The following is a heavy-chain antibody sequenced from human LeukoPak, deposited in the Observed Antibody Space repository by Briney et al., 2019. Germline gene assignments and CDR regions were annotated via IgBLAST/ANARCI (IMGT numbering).Heavy chain of an antibody. Sequence: SESLSLTCTVSGGSISSYYWSWIRQPPGKGLEWIGYVYSSGSTNYSPSLKSRVTMSLEMSKNQFSLRLGSVTAADTAVYYCARDRGDPLTGYLDAFDIWGQGTMVTVCS. CDR1: GGSISSYY. J-gene: IGHJ3*02. V-gene: IGHV4-59*01. D-gene: IGHD3-9*01. CDR3: ARDRGDPLTGYLDAFDI. CDR2: VYSSGST.